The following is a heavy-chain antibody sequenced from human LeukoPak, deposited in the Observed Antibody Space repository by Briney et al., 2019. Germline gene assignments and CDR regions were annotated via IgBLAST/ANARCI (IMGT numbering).Heavy chain of an antibody. J-gene: IGHJ4*02. CDR3: ARDRRALDY. V-gene: IGHV3-21*01. Sequence: GGSLRLSCAASGFTFDAHAMSWVRQAPGKGLEWVSSISSGSNYIYYADSVKGRFTISRDNAKNSLYLQMNSLRAEDTAVYYCARDRRALDYWGQGTLVTVSS. CDR1: GFTFDAHA. CDR2: ISSGSNYI.